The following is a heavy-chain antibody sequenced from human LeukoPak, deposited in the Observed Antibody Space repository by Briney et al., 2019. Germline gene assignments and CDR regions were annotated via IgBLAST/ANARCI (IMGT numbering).Heavy chain of an antibody. V-gene: IGHV3-21*01. CDR3: ARDPSPRTSYYYYYMDV. Sequence: GGSLRLSCAASGFTFSSYSMNWVRQAPGKGLEWVSSISSFSGYVYYADSVKGRFTISRDNAKNSLHLQMNSLRVEDTAVYYCARDPSPRTSYYYYYMDVWGKGTTVTVSS. D-gene: IGHD2-2*01. CDR2: ISSFSGYV. J-gene: IGHJ6*03. CDR1: GFTFSSYS.